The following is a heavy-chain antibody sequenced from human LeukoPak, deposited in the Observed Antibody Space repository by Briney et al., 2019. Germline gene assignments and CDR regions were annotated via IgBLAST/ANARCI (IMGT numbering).Heavy chain of an antibody. CDR2: ITWSGSTI. J-gene: IGHJ6*02. V-gene: IGHV3-48*02. Sequence: PGGSLRLSCAASGFTFSSYWMNWARQAPGKGLEWISHITWSGSTIFYADSVKGRFTISRDSAKNSLYLQMSSLRDEDTAVYYCARDAGNSGYGMDVWGQGTTVTVSS. CDR1: GFTFSSYW. D-gene: IGHD5-12*01. CDR3: ARDAGNSGYGMDV.